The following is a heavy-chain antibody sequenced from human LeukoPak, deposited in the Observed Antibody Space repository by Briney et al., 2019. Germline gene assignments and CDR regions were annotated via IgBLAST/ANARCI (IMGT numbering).Heavy chain of an antibody. V-gene: IGHV4-34*01. J-gene: IGHJ5*02. Sequence: SETLSLTCAVYGGSFSGYYWSWIRQPPGKGLEWIGEINHSGSTNYNPSLKSRVTISVDTSKNQFSLKPSSVTAADTAVYYCARGMAATVWFDPWGQGTLVTVSS. D-gene: IGHD2-15*01. CDR3: ARGMAATVWFDP. CDR2: INHSGST. CDR1: GGSFSGYY.